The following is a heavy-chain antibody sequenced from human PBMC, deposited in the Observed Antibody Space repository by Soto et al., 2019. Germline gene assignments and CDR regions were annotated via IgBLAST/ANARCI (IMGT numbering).Heavy chain of an antibody. Sequence: ASVKVSCKVSGYTLTELSMHWVRQAPGKGLEWMGGFDPEDGETIYAQKFQGRVTMTEDTSTDTAYMELSSLRSEDTAVYYCATDLPRSGDINSYYYCMDVRRKAPTVTVCS. CDR2: FDPEDGET. CDR3: ATDLPRSGDINSYYYCMDV. V-gene: IGHV1-24*01. J-gene: IGHJ6*04. D-gene: IGHD4-17*01. CDR1: GYTLTELS.